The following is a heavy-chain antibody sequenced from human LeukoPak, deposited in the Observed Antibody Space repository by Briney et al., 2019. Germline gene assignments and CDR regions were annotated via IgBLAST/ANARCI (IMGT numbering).Heavy chain of an antibody. CDR2: ISSSSRAI. CDR1: GFTFSSYS. J-gene: IGHJ4*02. D-gene: IGHD1-26*01. V-gene: IGHV3-48*01. CDR3: ARTSWSAHYDY. Sequence: GGSLRLSCAVSGFTFSSYSMNWVRQAPVKGLEWVSYISSSSRAIYYADSVKGRFTISRDNAKNSVYLQMNSLTVEDTAVYYCARTSWSAHYDYWGQGILVTVSS.